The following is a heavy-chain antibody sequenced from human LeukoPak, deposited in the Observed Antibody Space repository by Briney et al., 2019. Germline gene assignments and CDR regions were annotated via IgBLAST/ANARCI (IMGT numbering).Heavy chain of an antibody. D-gene: IGHD6-19*01. CDR3: VRKDYSSGWYDY. CDR1: GGSISSSNW. CDR2: IYHSGST. V-gene: IGHV4-4*02. Sequence: SETLSLTCAVSGGSISSSNWWSWVRQPPRKGLEWIGEIYHSGSTNYNPSLKSRVTILVDKSKNQFSLRLGSVTAADTAVYYCVRKDYSSGWYDYWGQGTLVTVSS. J-gene: IGHJ4*02.